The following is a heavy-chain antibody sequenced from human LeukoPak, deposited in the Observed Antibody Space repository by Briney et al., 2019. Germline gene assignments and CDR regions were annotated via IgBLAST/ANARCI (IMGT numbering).Heavy chain of an antibody. CDR2: FDPEDGET. Sequence: GSVKVSCKVSGYTLTELSMHWVRQAPGKGLEWMGGFDPEDGETIYAQKFQGRVTMTEDTSTDTAYMELSSLRSEDTAVYYCATSLSITMVRGVIISYEYYFDYWGQGTLVTVSS. D-gene: IGHD3-10*01. V-gene: IGHV1-24*01. J-gene: IGHJ4*02. CDR1: GYTLTELS. CDR3: ATSLSITMVRGVIISYEYYFDY.